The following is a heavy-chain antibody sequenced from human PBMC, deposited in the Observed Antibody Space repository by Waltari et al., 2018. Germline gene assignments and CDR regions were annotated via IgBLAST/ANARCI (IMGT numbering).Heavy chain of an antibody. J-gene: IGHJ4*02. CDR1: GYSFTSYW. D-gene: IGHD3-10*01. CDR2: IYPGASDT. V-gene: IGHV5-51*01. CDR3: ARGRRRAHFDF. Sequence: QLVQSGAEVKKPGQSLKISCRGSGYSFTSYWIGWVRQMPGKGLEWMGIIYPGASDTYYSPSFEGQVTMSVDKSITTAYLQWNSLKASDTAIYYCARGRRRAHFDFWGQGTLVSVSS.